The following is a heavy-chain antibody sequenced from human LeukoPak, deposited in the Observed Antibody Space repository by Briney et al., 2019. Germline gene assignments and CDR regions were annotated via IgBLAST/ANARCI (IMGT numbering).Heavy chain of an antibody. CDR3: AREALCSSASCETDD. J-gene: IGHJ4*02. CDR2: INPNSGDT. Sequence: GASVKVSCKASGYTFTGYYLHWVRQAPGQGLEWMGWINPNSGDTHYAQNFQGRVTMTRDTSISTAYMELSRLRSDDTAFYYCAREALCSSASCETDDWGQGTLVTVSS. D-gene: IGHD2-2*01. V-gene: IGHV1-2*02. CDR1: GYTFTGYY.